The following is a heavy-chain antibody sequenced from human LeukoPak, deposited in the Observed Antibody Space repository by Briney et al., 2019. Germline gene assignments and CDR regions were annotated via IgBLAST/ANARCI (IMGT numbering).Heavy chain of an antibody. CDR2: ISYDGSNK. V-gene: IGHV3-30*03. D-gene: IGHD1-1*01. CDR1: GFTFSNYG. Sequence: GMSLRLSCAASGFTFSNYGMHWVRQAPGKGPEWVTPISYDGSNKFYADSVKGRFTISRDNSKNILYLQMDSLRPEDTAVFYCARGRAFRGTMTLFDNWGRGTLVTVSS. CDR3: ARGRAFRGTMTLFDN. J-gene: IGHJ4*02.